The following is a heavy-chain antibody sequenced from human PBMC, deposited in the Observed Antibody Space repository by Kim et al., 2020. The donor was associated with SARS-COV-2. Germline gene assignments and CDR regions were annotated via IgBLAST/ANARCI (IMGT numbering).Heavy chain of an antibody. D-gene: IGHD3-10*01. Sequence: GGSLRLSCAASGFTFSSYGMHWVRQAPGKGLEWVAVISYDGSNKYYADSVKGRFTISRDNSKNTLYLQMNSLRAEDTAVYYCAKDQATMYYYGSGSHGGLYYGMDVWGQGTTVTVSS. CDR3: AKDQATMYYYGSGSHGGLYYGMDV. CDR1: GFTFSSYG. V-gene: IGHV3-30*18. J-gene: IGHJ6*02. CDR2: ISYDGSNK.